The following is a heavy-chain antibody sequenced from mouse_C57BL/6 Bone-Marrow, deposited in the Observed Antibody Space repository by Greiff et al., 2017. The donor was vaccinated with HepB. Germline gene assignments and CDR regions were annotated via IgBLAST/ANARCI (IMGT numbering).Heavy chain of an antibody. D-gene: IGHD1-1*01. Sequence: EVQLQQSGPELVKPGASVKISCKASGYSFTGYYMNWVKQSPEKSLEWIGEINPSTGGTTYNQKFKAKATLTVDKSSSTAYMQLKSLTSEDSAVYYCAVNYYYYGSSPYYFDYWGQGTTLTVSS. CDR1: GYSFTGYY. CDR3: AVNYYYYGSSPYYFDY. V-gene: IGHV1-42*01. J-gene: IGHJ2*01. CDR2: INPSTGGT.